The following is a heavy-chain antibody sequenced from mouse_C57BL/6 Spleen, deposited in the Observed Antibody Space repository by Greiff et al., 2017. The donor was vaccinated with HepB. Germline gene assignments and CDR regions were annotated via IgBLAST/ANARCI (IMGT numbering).Heavy chain of an antibody. Sequence: QVQLQQPGAELVKPGASVKMSCKASGYTFTSYWITWVKQRPGQGLAWIGDIYPGSGSTNYNEKFKSKATLTVDTSSSTAYMQLSSLTSEDSAVYYCARWRSYGNYLDYWGQGTTLTVSS. J-gene: IGHJ2*01. CDR3: ARWRSYGNYLDY. CDR2: IYPGSGST. V-gene: IGHV1-55*01. CDR1: GYTFTSYW. D-gene: IGHD2-1*01.